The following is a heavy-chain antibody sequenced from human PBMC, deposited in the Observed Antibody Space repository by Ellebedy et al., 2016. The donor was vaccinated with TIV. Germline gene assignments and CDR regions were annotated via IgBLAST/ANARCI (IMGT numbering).Heavy chain of an antibody. V-gene: IGHV3-23*01. J-gene: IGHJ3*02. CDR2: ISGSGGSI. CDR3: AKDGAVRGVHDAFDI. CDR1: GFTFSGYG. D-gene: IGHD3-10*01. Sequence: GESLKISXAASGFTFSGYGMSWVRQAPGKGLEWVSGISGSGGSIYYADSVKGRFTISRDNSKNTLYLQMNSLRAEDTAVYYCAKDGAVRGVHDAFDIWGQGTMVTVSS.